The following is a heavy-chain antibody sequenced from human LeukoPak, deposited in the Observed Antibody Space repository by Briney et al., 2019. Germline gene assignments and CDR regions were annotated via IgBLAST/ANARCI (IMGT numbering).Heavy chain of an antibody. V-gene: IGHV3-30*03. Sequence: GGSLRLSCAASGFTFRSYSMNWVRQAPGKGLEWVAVISYDGANKHYADSVKGRFTISRDNSKNTLYMQMNSLRAEDTAVYYCARGVRIAVAGNIDYWGQGPLVTVSS. CDR2: ISYDGANK. CDR1: GFTFRSYS. J-gene: IGHJ4*02. D-gene: IGHD6-19*01. CDR3: ARGVRIAVAGNIDY.